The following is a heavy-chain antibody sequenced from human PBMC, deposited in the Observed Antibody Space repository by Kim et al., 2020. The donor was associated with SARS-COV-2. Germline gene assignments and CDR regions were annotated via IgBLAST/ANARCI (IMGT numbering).Heavy chain of an antibody. V-gene: IGHV3-33*01. D-gene: IGHD3-10*01. CDR2: VWSDGFNL. Sequence: GGSLRLSCTASGFTFSNYAMHWVRQAPGKGLEWVAVVWSDGFNLFYAESVKGRFTISRDNRKNTLYVQMNSLRGEDTAVYYCARGNGDRDYYIDDRGRGTPVTVSS. CDR1: GFTFSNYA. J-gene: IGHJ4*01. CDR3: ARGNGDRDYYIDD.